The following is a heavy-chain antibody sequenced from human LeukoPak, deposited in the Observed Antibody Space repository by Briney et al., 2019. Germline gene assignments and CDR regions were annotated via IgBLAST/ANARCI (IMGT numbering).Heavy chain of an antibody. D-gene: IGHD2-2*01. Sequence: SSETLSLTCTVSGGSVSSGSYYWSWIRQPPGKGLEWIGSIYYSGSTHYNPSQKSRVTISVDTSKNQFFLRLSSGTAADTAIYYCARNCSRTSCSGTFDIWGRGTMVTVSS. CDR2: IYYSGST. V-gene: IGHV4-39*01. CDR1: GGSVSSGSYY. CDR3: ARNCSRTSCSGTFDI. J-gene: IGHJ3*02.